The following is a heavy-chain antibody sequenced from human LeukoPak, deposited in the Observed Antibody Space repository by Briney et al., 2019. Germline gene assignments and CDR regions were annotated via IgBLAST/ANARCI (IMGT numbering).Heavy chain of an antibody. CDR1: GYTFTGYY. J-gene: IGHJ3*02. Sequence: GASVKVSCKASGYTFTGYYMHWVRQAPGQGLEWMGWINPNSGGTNYAQKFQGRVTMTGDTSISTAYMELSRLRSDDTAVYHCARVWWELHNAFDIWGQGTMVTVSS. CDR3: ARVWWELHNAFDI. V-gene: IGHV1-2*02. D-gene: IGHD2-15*01. CDR2: INPNSGGT.